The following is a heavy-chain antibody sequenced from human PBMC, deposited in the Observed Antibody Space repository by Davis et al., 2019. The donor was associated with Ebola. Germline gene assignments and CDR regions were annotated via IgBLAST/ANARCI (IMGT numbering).Heavy chain of an antibody. V-gene: IGHV5-51*01. J-gene: IGHJ3*02. Sequence: GESLKISCQASGYTFSNYWIGWVRQMPGKGLEWMGIIYTGDSDTNYSPSFRGQVTISADKSTKTAFLVWTGLKASDTAMYYCASLRRTITGMDDAFDIWGQGTMVTVSS. CDR3: ASLRRTITGMDDAFDI. D-gene: IGHD2-8*02. CDR1: GYTFSNYW. CDR2: IYTGDSDT.